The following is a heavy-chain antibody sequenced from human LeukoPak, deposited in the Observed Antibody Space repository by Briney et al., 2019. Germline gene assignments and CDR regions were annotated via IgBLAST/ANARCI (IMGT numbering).Heavy chain of an antibody. V-gene: IGHV4-39*01. Sequence: PSETLSLTCTVSGGSISSSSYYWGWIRQPPGKGLEWIGSIYYSGSTYYNPSLKSRVTISVDTSKNQFSLKLSSVTDADTAVYYCARHGDGYFDLVYYYYMDVWGKGTTVTVSS. J-gene: IGHJ6*03. CDR2: IYYSGST. CDR3: ARHGDGYFDLVYYYYMDV. D-gene: IGHD3-9*01. CDR1: GGSISSSSYY.